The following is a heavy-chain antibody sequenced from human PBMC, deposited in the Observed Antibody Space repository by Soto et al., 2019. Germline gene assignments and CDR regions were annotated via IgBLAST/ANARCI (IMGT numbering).Heavy chain of an antibody. CDR2: INHSGST. D-gene: IGHD3-3*01. CDR3: ARGRKYYDFWSGSDY. Sequence: LSLTCAVYGGSFSGYYWSWIRQPPGKGLEWIGEINHSGSTNYNPSLKSRVTISVDTSKNQFSLKLSSVTAADTAVYYCARGRKYYDFWSGSDYWGQGTLVTVSS. J-gene: IGHJ4*02. CDR1: GGSFSGYY. V-gene: IGHV4-34*01.